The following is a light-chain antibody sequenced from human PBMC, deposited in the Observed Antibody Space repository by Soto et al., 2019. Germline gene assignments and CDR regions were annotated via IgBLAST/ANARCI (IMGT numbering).Light chain of an antibody. CDR1: QSVSSTY. CDR2: AAS. Sequence: EIVLTQSPGTLSLSPGERATLSCRASQSVSSTYLAWYRQKPGQAPRLLIYAASSRATGIPDRFSGRGSGTDFTLTISRLEPEDFAVYYCQQYYASSWTFGQGTKVDIK. J-gene: IGKJ1*01. CDR3: QQYYASSWT. V-gene: IGKV3-20*01.